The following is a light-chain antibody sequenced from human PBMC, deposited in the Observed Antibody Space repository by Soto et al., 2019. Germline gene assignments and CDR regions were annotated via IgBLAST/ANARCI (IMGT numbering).Light chain of an antibody. CDR1: AFNIGSYY. Sequence: QSVLTQPLSASGAPGQRVAISCSGGAFNIGSYYVYRYQKLPGTAPKLLIYSDSQRPSGVPDRFSGSKSGTSASLTISGLRSEDEADYYCASWDDSLRRLLFGGGTQLTVL. CDR2: SDS. V-gene: IGLV1-47*02. J-gene: IGLJ7*01. CDR3: ASWDDSLRRLL.